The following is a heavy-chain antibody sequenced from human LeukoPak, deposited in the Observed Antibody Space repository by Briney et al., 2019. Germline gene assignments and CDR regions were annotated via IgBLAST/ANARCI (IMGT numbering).Heavy chain of an antibody. D-gene: IGHD2-2*01. CDR3: AKGVPPAITRAYFDY. J-gene: IGHJ4*02. Sequence: PGGSLRLSCAASGFSFNRYSMNWARQAPGKGLEWVSSISSSSSYIYYSDSVRGRFTISRDNAKNSLYLQMNSLRAEDTALYFCAKGVPPAITRAYFDYWGQGTLVTVSS. CDR2: ISSSSSYI. V-gene: IGHV3-21*04. CDR1: GFSFNRYS.